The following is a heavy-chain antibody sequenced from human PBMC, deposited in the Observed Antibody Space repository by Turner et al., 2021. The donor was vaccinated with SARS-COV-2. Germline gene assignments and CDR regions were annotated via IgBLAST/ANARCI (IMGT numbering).Heavy chain of an antibody. V-gene: IGHV4-39*01. CDR3: ARLPVGYYGSGSYYHYGMDV. CDR1: GGSISRSRYY. J-gene: IGHJ6*02. D-gene: IGHD3-10*01. CDR2: IYYSGST. Sequence: QLQLHESGPGLVKPSETLSLTSTVPGGSISRSRYYWGWIRQPPGKGLEWIGSIYYSGSTYYNPSLKSRVTISVDTSKNQFSLKLSSVTAADTAVYYCARLPVGYYGSGSYYHYGMDVWGQGTTVTVSS.